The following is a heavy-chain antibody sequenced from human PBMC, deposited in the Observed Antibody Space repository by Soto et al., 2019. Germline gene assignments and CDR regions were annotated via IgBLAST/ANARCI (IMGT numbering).Heavy chain of an antibody. V-gene: IGHV1-69*02. CDR2: LIPDIDIP. D-gene: IGHD6-25*01. Sequence: QVQLVQSGTEVKKPGSSVKVSCKASGGTFSSSLFSWVRQAPGQRLEWLGRLIPDIDIPHYAQSLQGRVTITADKVTSTVYLELRSPRSEDTAIYYCVTAAGTYGGVDYWGQGTLVTVSS. CDR3: VTAAGTYGGVDY. J-gene: IGHJ4*02. CDR1: GGTFSSSL.